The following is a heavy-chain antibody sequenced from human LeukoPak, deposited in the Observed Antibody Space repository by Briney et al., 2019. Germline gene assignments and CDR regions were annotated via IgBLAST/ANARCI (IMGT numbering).Heavy chain of an antibody. CDR3: ARGGTYDYYYFGVDV. Sequence: GGSLRLSCAASGFTFSDYTINWVRQAPGKGLEWVSGLSGSGGTTYYADSVKGRFTTSRDNSKNTVFLQVNSLRAEDTAMYYCARGGTYDYYYFGVDVWGQGTTVTVSS. CDR1: GFTFSDYT. J-gene: IGHJ6*02. V-gene: IGHV3-23*01. CDR2: LSGSGGTT. D-gene: IGHD3-16*01.